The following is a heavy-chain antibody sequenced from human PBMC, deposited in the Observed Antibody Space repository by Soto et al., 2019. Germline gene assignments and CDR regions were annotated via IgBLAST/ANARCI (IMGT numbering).Heavy chain of an antibody. D-gene: IGHD3-22*01. J-gene: IGHJ5*02. CDR3: ARRPRYYDSSGYFNWFDP. V-gene: IGHV4-59*08. CDR1: GGSISSYY. Sequence: SETLSLTCTVSGGSISSYYWSWIRQPPGKGLEWIGYIYYSGSTNYNPSLKSRVTISVDTSKNQFSLKLSSVTAADTAVYYCARRPRYYDSSGYFNWFDPWGQGTLVTVSS. CDR2: IYYSGST.